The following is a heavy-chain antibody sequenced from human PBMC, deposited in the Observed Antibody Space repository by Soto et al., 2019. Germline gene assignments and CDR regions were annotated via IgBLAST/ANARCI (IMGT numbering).Heavy chain of an antibody. CDR3: ARVSEPFYYGMDV. V-gene: IGHV3-53*04. CDR2: IYSGGTT. CDR1: GFDVSSNY. J-gene: IGHJ6*02. Sequence: EVQLVESGGGLVQPGGSLRLSCAASGFDVSSNYLTWVRQAPGKGLECVSTIYSGGTTDYADSVKGRFTISRHNSKNTMYLQMNSLRAEDTAVYYCARVSEPFYYGMDVWGQGTTVTVSS.